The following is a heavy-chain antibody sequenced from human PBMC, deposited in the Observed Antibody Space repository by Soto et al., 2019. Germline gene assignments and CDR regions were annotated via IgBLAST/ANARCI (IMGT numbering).Heavy chain of an antibody. CDR3: ARDRREVCSSTSCYGNIRGHYYYYGMDV. CDR2: IIPIFGTA. Sequence: ASVKVSCKASGGTFSSYAISWVRQAPGQGLEWMGGIIPIFGTANYAQKFQGRVTITADESTSTAYMELSSLRSEDTAVYYCARDRREVCSSTSCYGNIRGHYYYYGMDVWGQGTTVTVSS. D-gene: IGHD2-2*01. CDR1: GGTFSSYA. J-gene: IGHJ6*02. V-gene: IGHV1-69*13.